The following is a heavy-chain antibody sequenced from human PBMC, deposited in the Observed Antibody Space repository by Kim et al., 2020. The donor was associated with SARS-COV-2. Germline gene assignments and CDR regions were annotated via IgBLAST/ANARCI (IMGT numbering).Heavy chain of an antibody. J-gene: IGHJ4*02. CDR2: IKSKTDGGTT. CDR3: TTDPLSLVVAAHFDY. CDR1: GFTFSNAW. Sequence: GGSLRLSCAASGFTFSNAWMSWVRQAPGKGLEWVGRIKSKTDGGTTDYAAPVKGRFTISRDDSKNTLYLQMNSLKTEDTAVYYCTTDPLSLVVAAHFDYWGQGTLVTVSS. V-gene: IGHV3-15*01. D-gene: IGHD2-15*01.